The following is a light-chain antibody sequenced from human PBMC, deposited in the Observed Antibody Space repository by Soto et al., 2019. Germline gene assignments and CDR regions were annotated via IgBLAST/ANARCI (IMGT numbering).Light chain of an antibody. J-gene: IGKJ2*01. CDR3: QQYNNWPPDT. V-gene: IGKV3-15*01. Sequence: IVITQSPAPLSVSPGERATLSCRASQSVSSNLAWYQHKPGQAPRLRIYGASTRATGIPAWFSGSGSGTEFTLTISSLQSEDFAVYYCQQYNNWPPDTFGQGTKLEIK. CDR2: GAS. CDR1: QSVSSN.